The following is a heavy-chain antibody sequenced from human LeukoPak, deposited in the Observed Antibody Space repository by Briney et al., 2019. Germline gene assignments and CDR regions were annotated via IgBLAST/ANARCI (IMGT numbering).Heavy chain of an antibody. CDR3: AREGPITMVRGVINWFDP. J-gene: IGHJ5*02. Sequence: ASVKVSCKASGYTFTGYYMHWVRQAPGQGLEWMGWINPNSGGTNYAQKFLGRVTMTRDTSISTAYMELSRLRSDDTAVYYCAREGPITMVRGVINWFDPWGQGTLVTVSS. D-gene: IGHD3-10*01. CDR1: GYTFTGYY. V-gene: IGHV1-2*02. CDR2: INPNSGGT.